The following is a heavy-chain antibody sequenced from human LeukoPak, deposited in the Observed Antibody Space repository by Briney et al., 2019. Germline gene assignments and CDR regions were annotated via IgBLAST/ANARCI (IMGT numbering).Heavy chain of an antibody. CDR2: IYYSGST. V-gene: IGHV4-59*01. J-gene: IGHJ4*02. Sequence: SETLSLTCTVSGGSISSYYWSWIRQPPGKGLEWIGYIYYSGSTNYNPSLKSRVTISVDTSKNQFSLKLSSVTAADTAVYYCARGAPLEWLLSTFDYWGQGTLVTVFS. CDR3: ARGAPLEWLLSTFDY. CDR1: GGSISSYY. D-gene: IGHD3-3*01.